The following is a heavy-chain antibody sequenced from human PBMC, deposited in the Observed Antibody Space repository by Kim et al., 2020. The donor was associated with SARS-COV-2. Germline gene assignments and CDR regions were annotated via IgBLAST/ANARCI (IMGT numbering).Heavy chain of an antibody. V-gene: IGHV4-31*02. J-gene: IGHJ3*02. Sequence: RRVTISVDTSKSQFSLKLSSVTAADTAVYYCARQAGYDILTGYKDAFDIWGQGTMVTVSS. CDR3: ARQAGYDILTGYKDAFDI. D-gene: IGHD3-9*01.